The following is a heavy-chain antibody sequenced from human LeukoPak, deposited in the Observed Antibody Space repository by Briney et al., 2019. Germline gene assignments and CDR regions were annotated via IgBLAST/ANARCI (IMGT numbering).Heavy chain of an antibody. D-gene: IGHD3-10*01. CDR1: GFTFSSYG. CDR3: AKDYSKTSYYGSGTYYRPNWFDP. CDR2: ISSSGSTI. J-gene: IGHJ5*02. V-gene: IGHV3-48*04. Sequence: GGSLRLSCAASGFTFSSYGMTWVRQAPGKGLEWVSYISSSGSTIYYADSVKGRFTISRDNAKNSLYLQMNSLRAEDTAVYYCAKDYSKTSYYGSGTYYRPNWFDPWGQGTLVTVSS.